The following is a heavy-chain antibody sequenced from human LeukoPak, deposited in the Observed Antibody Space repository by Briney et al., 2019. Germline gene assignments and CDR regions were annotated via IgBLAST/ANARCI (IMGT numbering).Heavy chain of an antibody. CDR1: GGSFSGYY. CDR3: ARAALYSMGFDP. D-gene: IGHD2-21*01. CDR2: INHSGST. Sequence: PSETLSLTCAVYGGSFSGYYWSWIRQPPGKGLEWIGEINHSGSTNYNPSLKSRVTISVDTSKNQFSLKLSSVTAADTAVYYCARAALYSMGFDPWGQGTLVTVSS. J-gene: IGHJ5*02. V-gene: IGHV4-34*01.